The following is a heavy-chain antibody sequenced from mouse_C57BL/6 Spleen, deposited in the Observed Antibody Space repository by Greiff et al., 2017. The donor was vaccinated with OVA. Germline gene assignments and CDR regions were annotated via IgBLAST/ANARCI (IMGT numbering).Heavy chain of an antibody. V-gene: IGHV1-64*01. Sequence: QVQLKQPGAELVKPGASVKLSCKASGYTFTSYWMHWVKQRPGQGLEWIGMIHPNSGSTNYNEKFKGKATLTVDKSSNPAYMQLSRLTSEDSAVYCGARSLYEAYWGQGTLVTVSA. CDR2: IHPNSGST. D-gene: IGHD1-1*01. CDR1: GYTFTSYW. CDR3: ARSLYEAY. J-gene: IGHJ3*01.